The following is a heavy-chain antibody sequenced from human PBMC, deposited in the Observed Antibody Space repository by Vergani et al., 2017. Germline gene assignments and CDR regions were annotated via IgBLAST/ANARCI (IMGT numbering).Heavy chain of an antibody. D-gene: IGHD3-22*01. V-gene: IGHV3-30*02. CDR2: IRYDGSNK. CDR3: AKDDLSYSSGYFDY. Sequence: QVQLVESGGSVVQPGGSLRLSCAASGFTFSSYGMHWVRQAPGKGLEWVAFIRYDGSNKYYADSVKGRFTISRDNSKNTLYLQMNSLRAEDTAVYYCAKDDLSYSSGYFDYWGQGTLVTVSS. CDR1: GFTFSSYG. J-gene: IGHJ4*02.